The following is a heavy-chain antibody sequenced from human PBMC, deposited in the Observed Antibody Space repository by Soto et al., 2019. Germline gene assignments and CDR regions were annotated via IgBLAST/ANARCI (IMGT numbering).Heavy chain of an antibody. V-gene: IGHV3-74*02. CDR1: GFSFSSNW. J-gene: IGHJ4*02. CDR2: INGDGSTT. D-gene: IGHD3-10*01. CDR3: ASIPMVRGPSDY. Sequence: EVQLVESGGGLVQPGGSLRLSCAASGFSFSSNWMHWVRQAPGKGLVWVARINGDGSTTQYADSVQGRFPISRDNTENTLYLRMNSLRADDTAVYYCASIPMVRGPSDYWGQGALVTVSS.